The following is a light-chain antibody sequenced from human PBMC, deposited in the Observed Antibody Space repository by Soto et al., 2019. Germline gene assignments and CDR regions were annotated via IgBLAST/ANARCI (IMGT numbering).Light chain of an antibody. CDR2: GAS. J-gene: IGKJ5*01. V-gene: IGKV3-15*01. CDR3: QQYNNWLIT. Sequence: EIVMTQSPATLSVSPGERATLSCRASQSGSSKLAWYQQKPCQAPRLLIYGASTRATGITARLSGSGSGTEFTLTISSLQSEDLAVYYCQQYNNWLITFGQGTRLEI. CDR1: QSGSSK.